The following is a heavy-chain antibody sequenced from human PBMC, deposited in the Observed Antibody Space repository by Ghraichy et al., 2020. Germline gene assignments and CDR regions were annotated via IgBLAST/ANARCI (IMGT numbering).Heavy chain of an antibody. Sequence: LSLTCAASGFTFRSYGMFWVRQAPGKGLEWVAVISYDGSIKYYADSVKGRFTISRDNSKNTLYLQMNSLRAEDTAVYYCAKGWGDYYYGMDVWGQGTTVTVSS. D-gene: IGHD3-16*01. CDR3: AKGWGDYYYGMDV. CDR2: ISYDGSIK. CDR1: GFTFRSYG. J-gene: IGHJ6*02. V-gene: IGHV3-30*18.